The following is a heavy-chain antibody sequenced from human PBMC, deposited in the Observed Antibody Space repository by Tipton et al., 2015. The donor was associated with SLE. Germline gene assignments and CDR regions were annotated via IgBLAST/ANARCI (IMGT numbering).Heavy chain of an antibody. CDR1: GSSSSSGYF. J-gene: IGHJ4*02. CDR2: IYHSGST. Sequence: LRLSCSVSGSSSSSGYFWGWIRQPPGKGLELIGTIYHSGSTYYSPSLRSRVTITVDTSKNQFSLQLTSVTAADTALYYCTSGSGGYQRTDYWGQGTLVTVSS. D-gene: IGHD5-12*01. V-gene: IGHV4-38-2*02. CDR3: TSGSGGYQRTDY.